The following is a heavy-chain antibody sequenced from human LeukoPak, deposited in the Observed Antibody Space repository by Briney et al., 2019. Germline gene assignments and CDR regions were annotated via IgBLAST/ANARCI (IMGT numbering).Heavy chain of an antibody. J-gene: IGHJ4*02. Sequence: ASVKVSCKASGYTFTSYYMHWVRQAPGQGLEWMGIINPSGGSTSYAQKFQGRVTMTRDTSTSTVYMELSSLRSEDTAVYYCAREPDSSGSARVVSGVNADYWGQGTLATVSS. CDR3: AREPDSSGSARVVSGVNADY. D-gene: IGHD3-22*01. CDR2: INPSGGST. CDR1: GYTFTSYY. V-gene: IGHV1-46*01.